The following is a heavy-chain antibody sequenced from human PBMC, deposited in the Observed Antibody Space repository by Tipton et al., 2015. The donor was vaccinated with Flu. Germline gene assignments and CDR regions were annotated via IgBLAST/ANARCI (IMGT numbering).Heavy chain of an antibody. CDR3: AKDRSLDTAVDSHFYYFNGMDV. Sequence: SLRLSCAASGFSFDDYVMHWVRQTPGKGLEWVAGISWDSDRIGYADTVKGRFTISRDNAKNSLYLQMNSLRAEDTALYYCAKDRSLDTAVDSHFYYFNGMDVWGQGTTVTVSS. D-gene: IGHD5-18*01. V-gene: IGHV3-9*01. J-gene: IGHJ6*02. CDR2: ISWDSDRI. CDR1: GFSFDDYV.